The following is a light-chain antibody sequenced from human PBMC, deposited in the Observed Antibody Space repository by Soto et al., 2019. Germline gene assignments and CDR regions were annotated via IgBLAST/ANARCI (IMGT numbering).Light chain of an antibody. CDR3: QQYNNWPHT. Sequence: EIVMTQSPATLSVSPVERATLSCRASQSVSSKLAWFQQKPGQAPSLLIYGVSTRATVVPVRFSGSGSGTEFTLTVNSLQSEDFAVYYCQQYNNWPHTFGQGTKVDIK. J-gene: IGKJ2*01. V-gene: IGKV3-15*01. CDR2: GVS. CDR1: QSVSSK.